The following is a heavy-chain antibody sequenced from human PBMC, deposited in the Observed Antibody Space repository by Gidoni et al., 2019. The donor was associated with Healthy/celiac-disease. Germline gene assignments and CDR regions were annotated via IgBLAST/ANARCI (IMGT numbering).Heavy chain of an antibody. CDR1: GFTFRSYA. Sequence: QVQLVESGGGVVQPGRSLSLSCAASGFTFRSYAMHGVRQDPGKGLEWVVVRLYGGRNKYHAESVKGRFTSSRDNFKNTLYLKMNSRRAEDTAVYYCARSQLWFGIRSDGADLWGRGTRVTGSS. CDR3: ARSQLWFGIRSDGADL. V-gene: IGHV3-30*04. CDR2: RLYGGRNK. J-gene: IGHJ2*01. D-gene: IGHD3-10*01.